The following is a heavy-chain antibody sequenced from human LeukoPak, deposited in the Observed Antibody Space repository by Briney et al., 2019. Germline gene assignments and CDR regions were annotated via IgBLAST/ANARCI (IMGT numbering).Heavy chain of an antibody. Sequence: ASVKVSFKASGYTITDYYIHWVRQAPGQGLEWMGWIIPNSGGTNYAQKFEGRVTMTTDTSINTGYVELSSLTSDDTAVYFCARAHYLRLYFFDYWGQGTLVTVSS. J-gene: IGHJ4*02. CDR3: ARAHYLRLYFFDY. D-gene: IGHD3-10*01. V-gene: IGHV1-2*02. CDR2: IIPNSGGT. CDR1: GYTITDYY.